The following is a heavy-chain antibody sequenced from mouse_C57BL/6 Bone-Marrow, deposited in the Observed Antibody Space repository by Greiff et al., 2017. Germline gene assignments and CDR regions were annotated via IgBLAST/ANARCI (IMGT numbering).Heavy chain of an antibody. CDR2: IRNKANNHAT. Sequence: EVQGVESGGGLVQPGGSMKLSCAASGFTFSDAWMDWVRQSPEKGLEWVAEIRNKANNHATYYAESVKGRFTISRDDSKSSVYLQMNSVRAEDTGIYYCTPDYGRSYVDAMDYWGQGTSVTVSS. V-gene: IGHV6-6*01. D-gene: IGHD1-1*01. CDR3: TPDYGRSYVDAMDY. CDR1: GFTFSDAW. J-gene: IGHJ4*01.